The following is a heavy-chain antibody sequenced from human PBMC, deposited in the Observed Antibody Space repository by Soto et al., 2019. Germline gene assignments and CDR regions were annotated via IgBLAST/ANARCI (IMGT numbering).Heavy chain of an antibody. J-gene: IGHJ4*02. V-gene: IGHV4-61*01. D-gene: IGHD5-18*01. CDR3: ETDIRGFSRALDY. CDR1: GGSVNSGSYY. CDR2: IYNSGAT. Sequence: SETLSLTCSVSGGSVNSGSYYWTWVRQPPGKGLEWIGNIYNSGATNYNPSLQNRLTISIDTSKNQYSLKLTSVTAADAALYYCETDIRGFSRALDYWGRGTPVTVSS.